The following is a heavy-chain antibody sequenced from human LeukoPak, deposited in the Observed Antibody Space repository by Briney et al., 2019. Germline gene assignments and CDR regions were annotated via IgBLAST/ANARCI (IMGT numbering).Heavy chain of an antibody. CDR1: GDSVCSDSDS. CDR3: ARDRPGNQLFDY. CDR2: TYYRSKWYN. J-gene: IGHJ4*02. V-gene: IGHV6-1*01. Sequence: SQTLSLTCAISGDSVCSDSDSWTWIRQSPSKGLEWLGRTYYRSKWYNDYAVSVKSRITINPDTTKNQFSLQLNSVTPEDTAVYYCARDRPGNQLFDYWGQGTLVTVSS. D-gene: IGHD2-2*01.